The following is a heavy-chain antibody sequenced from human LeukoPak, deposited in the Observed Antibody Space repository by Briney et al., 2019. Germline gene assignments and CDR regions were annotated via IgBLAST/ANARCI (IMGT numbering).Heavy chain of an antibody. J-gene: IGHJ4*02. CDR3: ARRYCSSTSCLIDY. Sequence: PVGSLRLSCAASGFTFSSYEMNWVRQAPGKGLEWVSYISSSGTSIYYADSVKGRLAISRDDAKNSLYLQMNSLRADDTAVYYCARRYCSSTSCLIDYWGQGTLVTVTS. V-gene: IGHV3-48*03. CDR2: ISSSGTSI. CDR1: GFTFSSYE. D-gene: IGHD2-2*01.